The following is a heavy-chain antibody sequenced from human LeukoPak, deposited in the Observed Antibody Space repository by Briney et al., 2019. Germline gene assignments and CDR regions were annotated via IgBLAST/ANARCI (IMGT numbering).Heavy chain of an antibody. D-gene: IGHD1-14*01. V-gene: IGHV3-23*01. J-gene: IGHJ4*02. CDR2: ISSSSDRT. CDR1: GFTFSSYA. Sequence: GGSLRLFCGASGFTFSSYAMHWVRQAPGKGLEWVSGISSSSDRTYYADSVKGRFTISRDNSKNTLSLQMNSLRAEDTAVYYCAKDMGSGTPTSFDYWGQGNLVTVSS. CDR3: AKDMGSGTPTSFDY.